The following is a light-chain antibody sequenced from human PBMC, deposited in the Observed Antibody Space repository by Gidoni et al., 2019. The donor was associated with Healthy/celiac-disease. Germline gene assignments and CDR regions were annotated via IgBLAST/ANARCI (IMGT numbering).Light chain of an antibody. CDR2: AAS. Sequence: DIQFTQSPSFLSASVGDRVTITCRASQGISSYLAWYQQKPGKAPELLIYAASTLQSGVPSRFSGSGSGTEFTLTISSLQPEDFATYYCQQLNSYPRTFGQGTKVEIK. J-gene: IGKJ1*01. CDR3: QQLNSYPRT. CDR1: QGISSY. V-gene: IGKV1-9*01.